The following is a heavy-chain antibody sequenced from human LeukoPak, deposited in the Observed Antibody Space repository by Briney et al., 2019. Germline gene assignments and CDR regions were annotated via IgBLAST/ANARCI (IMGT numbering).Heavy chain of an antibody. CDR3: ARGRAYHYGAGSYYPPKGNYYYYMDV. CDR2: IYYSGST. V-gene: IGHV4-59*12. CDR1: GGSISSYY. J-gene: IGHJ6*03. D-gene: IGHD3-10*01. Sequence: KPSETLSLTCTVSGGSISSYYWSWIRQPPGKGLEWIGYIYYSGSTNYNPSLKSRVTISVDTSKKQFSLKLSSVTAADTAVYYCARGRAYHYGAGSYYPPKGNYYYYMDVWGKGTTVTVSS.